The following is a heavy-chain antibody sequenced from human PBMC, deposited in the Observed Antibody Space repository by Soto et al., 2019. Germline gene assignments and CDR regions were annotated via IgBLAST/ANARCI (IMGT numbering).Heavy chain of an antibody. Sequence: PSETLSLTCAVYGGSFSGYYWSWIRLPPGKGLEWIGEINHSGSTNYNPSLKSRVTISVDTSKNQLSLRLSSVPAADTAVYYCARRHDILTGPDAFDIWGQGTMVTVSS. D-gene: IGHD3-9*01. J-gene: IGHJ3*02. CDR1: GGSFSGYY. V-gene: IGHV4-34*01. CDR3: ARRHDILTGPDAFDI. CDR2: INHSGST.